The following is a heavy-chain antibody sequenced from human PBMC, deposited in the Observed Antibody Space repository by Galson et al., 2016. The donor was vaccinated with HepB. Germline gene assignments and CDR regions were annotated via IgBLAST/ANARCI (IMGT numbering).Heavy chain of an antibody. CDR2: ISKSSNYK. CDR1: GITFSTYS. J-gene: IGHJ4*02. CDR3: AGAVDSGWYYFES. V-gene: IGHV3-21*06. D-gene: IGHD6-19*01. Sequence: SLRLSCAASGITFSTYSMHWVRQAPGKGLEWVSSISKSSNYKYYAASVRGRFTISRDNANNSLFLQMTSLGAEDTAVYYCAGAVDSGWYYFESWGQGTLVTFSS.